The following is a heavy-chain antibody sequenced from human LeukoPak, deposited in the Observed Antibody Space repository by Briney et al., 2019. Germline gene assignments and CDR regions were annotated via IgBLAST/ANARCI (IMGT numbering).Heavy chain of an antibody. Sequence: GGSLRLSCAASGFNFNNYWMSWLRQAPGKGLEWVASINYNGNVNYYVDSVKGRFTISRDNAKNSLYLQMSNLRAEDTAVYFCARGGGLDVWGQGATVTVSS. CDR2: INYNGNVN. CDR3: ARGGGLDV. J-gene: IGHJ6*02. D-gene: IGHD3-16*01. CDR1: GFNFNNYW. V-gene: IGHV3-7*03.